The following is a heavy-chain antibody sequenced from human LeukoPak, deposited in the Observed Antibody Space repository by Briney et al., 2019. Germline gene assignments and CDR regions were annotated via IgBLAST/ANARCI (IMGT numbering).Heavy chain of an antibody. J-gene: IGHJ4*02. D-gene: IGHD5-12*01. CDR2: ISGSGGST. CDR3: AKPPAAYSGYAAYSDY. V-gene: IGHV3-23*01. CDR1: GFTFSSYA. Sequence: SGGSLRLSCAASGFTFSSYAMSWVRQAPGKGLEWVAGISGSGGSTNYADSVKGRFSISRDNSRGTLFLQMNSLRAEDTAVYYCAKPPAAYSGYAAYSDYWGQGTLVTVSS.